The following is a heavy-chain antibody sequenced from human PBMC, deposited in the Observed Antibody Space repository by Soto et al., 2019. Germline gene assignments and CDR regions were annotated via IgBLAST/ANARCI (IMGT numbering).Heavy chain of an antibody. V-gene: IGHV3-30*18. CDR1: GFTFSSYG. Sequence: GGSLRLSCAASGFTFSSYGMHWVRQAPGKGLEWVAVISYDGSNKYYADSVKGRFTISRDNSKNTLYLQMNSLSAEDTAVYDCAKGDGYSGYGGDYWGQGTLVTVSS. D-gene: IGHD5-12*01. CDR2: ISYDGSNK. CDR3: AKGDGYSGYGGDY. J-gene: IGHJ4*02.